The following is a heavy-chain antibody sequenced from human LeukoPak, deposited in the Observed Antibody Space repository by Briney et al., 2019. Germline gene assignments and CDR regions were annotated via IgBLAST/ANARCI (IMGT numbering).Heavy chain of an antibody. J-gene: IGHJ6*03. CDR3: ARDYYDSSGYSTGPYYYYYYMDV. CDR1: GFTFSSYW. D-gene: IGHD3-22*01. CDR2: IKQDGSEK. Sequence: GGSLRLSCAASGFTFSSYWMSWVRQAPGKGLEWVANIKQDGSEKYYVDSVKGRFTISRDNAKNSLYLQMNSLRAEDTAVYYCARDYYDSSGYSTGPYYYYYYMDVWGKGTTVTVSS. V-gene: IGHV3-7*01.